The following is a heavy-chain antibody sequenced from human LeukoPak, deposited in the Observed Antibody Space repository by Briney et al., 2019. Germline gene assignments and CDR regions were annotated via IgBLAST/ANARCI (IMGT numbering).Heavy chain of an antibody. CDR1: GFTFSSYG. Sequence: GGSLRLSCAASGFTFSSYGMHWVRQAPGKGLEWVAVIWYDGSNKYYADSVKGRFTISRDNSKNTLHLQMNSLRAEDTAVYYCAREGGVAVAGAFDYWGQGTLVTVSS. D-gene: IGHD6-19*01. CDR3: AREGGVAVAGAFDY. V-gene: IGHV3-33*01. CDR2: IWYDGSNK. J-gene: IGHJ4*02.